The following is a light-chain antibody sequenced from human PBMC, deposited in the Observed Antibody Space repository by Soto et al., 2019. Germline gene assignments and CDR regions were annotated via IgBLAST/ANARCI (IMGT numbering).Light chain of an antibody. CDR2: GAS. Sequence: EIVLTQSPGTLSLSPGERATLSCRASQSVSSSYLAWYQQKPGQAPRLLIYGASSRATAIPDRFSGSGSGTDFTLTISRLEPEDFAVYYCQQYGSSRVTFGPGTKVDIK. CDR3: QQYGSSRVT. V-gene: IGKV3-20*01. CDR1: QSVSSSY. J-gene: IGKJ3*01.